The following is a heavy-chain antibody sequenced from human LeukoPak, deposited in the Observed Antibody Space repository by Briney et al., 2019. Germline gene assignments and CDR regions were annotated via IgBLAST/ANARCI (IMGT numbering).Heavy chain of an antibody. CDR3: ARDRGQGAIAAAGTMRFDY. V-gene: IGHV1-46*01. D-gene: IGHD6-13*01. CDR1: GYTFTSYY. J-gene: IGHJ4*02. Sequence: ASVKVSCKASGYTFTSYYMHWVRQAPGQGLEWMGIINPSGGSTSYAQKFQGRVTMTRDTSTSTVYMELSSLRSEDTAVYYCARDRGQGAIAAAGTMRFDYWGQGTLVTVSS. CDR2: INPSGGST.